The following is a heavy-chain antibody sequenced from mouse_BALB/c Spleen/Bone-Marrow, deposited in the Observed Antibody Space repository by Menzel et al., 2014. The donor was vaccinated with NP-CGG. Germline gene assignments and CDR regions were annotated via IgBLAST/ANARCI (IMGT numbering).Heavy chain of an antibody. V-gene: IGHV1-9*01. CDR1: GYTFSSYW. D-gene: IGHD1-1*01. CDR2: ILPGSGSN. J-gene: IGHJ2*01. Sequence: LVESGAELMKPGASVKISCKATGYTFSSYWIEWVKQRPGHGLEWIGEILPGSGSNKYNEKFKGKATFTAETSSNSAYMQISSLTYEDSADYYCARWSTVRDCWGQGTTLTVSS. CDR3: ARWSTVRDC.